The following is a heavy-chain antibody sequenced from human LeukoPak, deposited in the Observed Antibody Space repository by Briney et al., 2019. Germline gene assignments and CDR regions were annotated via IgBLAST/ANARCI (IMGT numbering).Heavy chain of an antibody. CDR3: AGDPTVVTNLGRGFDP. D-gene: IGHD4-23*01. V-gene: IGHV1-2*02. CDR2: INPNSGGT. J-gene: IGHJ5*02. CDR1: GHTFTGYY. Sequence: GASVKVSCKASGHTFTGYYMHWVRQAPGQGLEWMGWINPNSGGTNYAQRFQGRVTMTRDTSISTVYMELSRLRSDDTAVYYCAGDPTVVTNLGRGFDPWGQGTLVTVSS.